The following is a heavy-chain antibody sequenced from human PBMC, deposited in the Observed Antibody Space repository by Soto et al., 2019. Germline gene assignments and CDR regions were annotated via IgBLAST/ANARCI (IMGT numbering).Heavy chain of an antibody. CDR3: ARDSGDIVVVPAATWYFDL. J-gene: IGHJ2*01. V-gene: IGHV1-46*01. CDR1: GYTFTSYY. D-gene: IGHD2-2*01. CDR2: INPSGGST. Sequence: GASVKVSCKASGYTFTSYYMHWVRQAPGQGLEWMGIINPSGGSTSYAQKFQGRVTMTRDTSTSTVYMELSSLRSEDTAVYYCARDSGDIVVVPAATWYFDLWGRGTLVTVSS.